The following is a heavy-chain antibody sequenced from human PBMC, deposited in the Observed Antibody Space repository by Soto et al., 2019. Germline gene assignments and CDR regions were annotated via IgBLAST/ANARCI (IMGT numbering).Heavy chain of an antibody. CDR1: GYTFTSYG. J-gene: IGHJ4*02. CDR2: ISAYNGNT. V-gene: IGHV1-18*01. D-gene: IGHD3-10*01. CDR3: ARGSYYYGSGRPVQKTLDY. Sequence: QVQLVQSGAEVKKPGASVKVSCKASGYTFTSYGISWVRQAPGQGLEWMGWISAYNGNTNYAQKLQGRVTMTTDTSTSTAYMELRSLRSDDTAVYYCARGSYYYGSGRPVQKTLDYWGQGTLVTVSS.